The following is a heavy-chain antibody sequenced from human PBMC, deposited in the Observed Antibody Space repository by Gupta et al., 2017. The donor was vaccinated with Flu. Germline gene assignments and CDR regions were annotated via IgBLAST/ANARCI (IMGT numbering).Heavy chain of an antibody. D-gene: IGHD6-13*01. CDR2: ISWNTATI. Sequence: QRPGKGLEGFSSISWNTATIAYADSVKGRFTIPSNNAKNPLYLQMNSLTAEDTAFYFCAKDSLSSSCALFDFWGQGTLVPVSS. J-gene: IGHJ4*02. CDR3: AKDSLSSSCALFDF. V-gene: IGHV3-9*01.